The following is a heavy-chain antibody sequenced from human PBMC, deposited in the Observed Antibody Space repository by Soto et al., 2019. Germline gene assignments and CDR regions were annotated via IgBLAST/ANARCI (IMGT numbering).Heavy chain of an antibody. D-gene: IGHD3-16*02. CDR3: ARVVVYYDYIWGSYREGAFDY. J-gene: IGHJ4*02. CDR2: INPSGGST. Sequence: GASVKVSCKESGYTFTSYYMHWVRHAPGQGLEWMGIINPSGGSTNYAQKFQGRVTLTRDTSTSTVYMELSSLRSEDTAVYYCARVVVYYDYIWGSYREGAFDYWGQGTLVTGSS. CDR1: GYTFTSYY. V-gene: IGHV1-46*03.